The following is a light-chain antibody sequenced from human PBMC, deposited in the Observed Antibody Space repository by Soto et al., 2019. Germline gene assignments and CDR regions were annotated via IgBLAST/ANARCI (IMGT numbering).Light chain of an antibody. V-gene: IGKV3-15*01. J-gene: IGKJ3*01. CDR1: QSVSTN. Sequence: EIVMTQSPAILSVSPGERATLSCRASQSVSTNLAWYQQKPGQAPRLLIYGASTRATGISATFSGSGSGTEFTLTISSLQSEDFAVYYCQEYNNWLIFTFGPGTKLDLK. CDR3: QEYNNWLIFT. CDR2: GAS.